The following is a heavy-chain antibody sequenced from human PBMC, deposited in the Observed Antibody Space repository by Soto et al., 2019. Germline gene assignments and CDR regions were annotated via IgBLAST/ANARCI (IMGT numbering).Heavy chain of an antibody. CDR1: GGSISSYY. J-gene: IGHJ5*02. D-gene: IGHD6-13*01. CDR2: IYYSGST. Sequence: QVQLQESGPGLVKPSETLSLTCTVSGGSISSYYWSWIRQPPGKGLEWIGYIYYSGSTNYNPSLKSRVTISVDTSKNQFSLKLSSVTAADTAVYYCAREGAAGTNWFDPWGQGTLVTVSS. V-gene: IGHV4-59*01. CDR3: AREGAAGTNWFDP.